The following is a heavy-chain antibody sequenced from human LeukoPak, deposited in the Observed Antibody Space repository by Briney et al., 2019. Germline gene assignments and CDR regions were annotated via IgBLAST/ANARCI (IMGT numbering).Heavy chain of an antibody. D-gene: IGHD3-3*01. CDR2: ISYDGSNK. CDR3: AKDLNAYYDFWSGSPDY. V-gene: IGHV3-30*18. CDR1: GFTFSSYG. Sequence: GRSLRLSCAASGFTFSSYGMHWVRQAPGKGLEWVAVISYDGSNKYYADSVKGRFTISRNNSKNTLYLQMNSLRAEDTAVYYCAKDLNAYYDFWSGSPDYWGQGTLVTVSS. J-gene: IGHJ4*02.